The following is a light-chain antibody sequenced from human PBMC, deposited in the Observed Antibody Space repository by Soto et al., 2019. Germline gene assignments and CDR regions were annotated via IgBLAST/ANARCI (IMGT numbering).Light chain of an antibody. CDR1: SSDVGGYNY. CDR3: TSSAGGNNV. CDR2: EVN. J-gene: IGLJ1*01. Sequence: QSALTQPPSASGSPGQSVTISCTGTSSDVGGYNYVSWYQQHPGKVPKLMVYEVNKRPSGVPDRFSGSKSGNTASLTVAGLQAEDEADYYCTSSAGGNNVFGTGTKLTVL. V-gene: IGLV2-8*01.